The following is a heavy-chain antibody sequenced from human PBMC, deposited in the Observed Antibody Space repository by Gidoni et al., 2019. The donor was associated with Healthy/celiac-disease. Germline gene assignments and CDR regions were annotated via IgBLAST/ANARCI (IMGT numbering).Heavy chain of an antibody. V-gene: IGHV3-30*18. CDR3: AKERGAMTTVSPFDP. D-gene: IGHD4-17*01. CDR2: ISYDGSNK. Sequence: QVQLVESGGGVVQPGRSLRLSCAASGFTFSSYGMHWVRQAPGKGLEWVAVISYDGSNKYYADSVKGRFTISRDNSKNTLYLQMNSLRAEDTAVYYCAKERGAMTTVSPFDPWGQGTLVTVSS. J-gene: IGHJ5*02. CDR1: GFTFSSYG.